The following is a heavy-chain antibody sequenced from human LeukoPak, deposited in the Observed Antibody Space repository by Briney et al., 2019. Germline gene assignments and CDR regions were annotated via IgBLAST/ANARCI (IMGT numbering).Heavy chain of an antibody. CDR2: IYYSGST. V-gene: IGHV4-39*02. CDR3: ARDDTHSQINYDSSGYYGE. D-gene: IGHD3-22*01. J-gene: IGHJ4*02. Sequence: SETLSLTCTVSGGSISSSNYYWGWIRQPPGKGLEWIGSIYYSGSTYYSPSLKSRVTISVDTSKNQFSLKLSSVTAADTAVYYCARDDTHSQINYDSSGYYGEWGQGTLVTVSS. CDR1: GGSISSSNYY.